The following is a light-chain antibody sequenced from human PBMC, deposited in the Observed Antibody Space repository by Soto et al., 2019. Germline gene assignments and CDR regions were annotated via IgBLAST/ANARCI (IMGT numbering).Light chain of an antibody. J-gene: IGKJ5*01. Sequence: EIVLTQSPGTLSLSPGERATLSCRASQSVRSIFLAWYQQKLGQAPRLLIYAASTRATGIPDRFTGRGSGTDFTLSISRLEPEDFGFYYCQEYDSLSFGQGTRLEI. CDR2: AAS. V-gene: IGKV3-20*01. CDR1: QSVRSIF. CDR3: QEYDSLS.